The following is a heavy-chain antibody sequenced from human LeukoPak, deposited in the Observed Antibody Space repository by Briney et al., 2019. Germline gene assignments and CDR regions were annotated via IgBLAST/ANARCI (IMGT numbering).Heavy chain of an antibody. CDR2: IYYSGST. CDR1: GGSISSSSYY. V-gene: IGHV4-39*01. CDR3: ARQIAYSSSSRDYYYYMDV. Sequence: PSETLSLTCTVSGGSISSSSYYWGWIRQPPGKGLEWIGSIYYSGSTYYNPSLKSRVTISVDTSKNQFSLKLSSVTAADTAVYYCARQIAYSSSSRDYYYYMDVWGKGTTVTVSS. J-gene: IGHJ6*03. D-gene: IGHD6-6*01.